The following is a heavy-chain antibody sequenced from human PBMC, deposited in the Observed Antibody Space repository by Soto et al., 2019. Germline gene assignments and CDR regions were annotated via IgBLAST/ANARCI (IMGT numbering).Heavy chain of an antibody. D-gene: IGHD3-22*01. CDR1: GFSVGSNY. J-gene: IGHJ4*02. Sequence: PGGSLRLSCAASGFSVGSNYMSWVRQAPGKGLEWVSLIYTGGGTFFADSVKGRFTISRDKTKNILYLQMNSLRAEDTAVYYCAREQNYYYHTTGYYMGLFDHWGQGTLVTVSS. V-gene: IGHV3-53*01. CDR3: AREQNYYYHTTGYYMGLFDH. CDR2: IYTGGGT.